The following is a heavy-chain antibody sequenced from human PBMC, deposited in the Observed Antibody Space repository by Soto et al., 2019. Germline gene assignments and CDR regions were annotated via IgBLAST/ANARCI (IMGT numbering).Heavy chain of an antibody. J-gene: IGHJ4*02. CDR2: ISYDGSNK. Sequence: GGSLRLSCVASGFTFSNYGIHWVRQAPGKGLEWVAVISYDGSNKNYVDSVKGRFTISRDNSKSALYLQMNSLRPEDTAVYYCARNVVWSGTYHPAWDYWGQGTLVTVSS. CDR1: GFTFSNYG. CDR3: ARNVVWSGTYHPAWDY. D-gene: IGHD1-26*01. V-gene: IGHV3-30*03.